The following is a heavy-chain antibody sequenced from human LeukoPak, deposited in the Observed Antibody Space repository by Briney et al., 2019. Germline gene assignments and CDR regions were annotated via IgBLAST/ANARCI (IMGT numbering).Heavy chain of an antibody. Sequence: GGSLRLSCAASGFTFSSYAMSWVRQAPGKGLEWVSAISGSGGSTYYADSVKGRFTISRDNSKNTLYLQMNSLRAEDTAVYYCAKDGLAYSSGWIHYYYYYYMDVWGKGTTVTVSS. V-gene: IGHV3-23*01. CDR2: ISGSGGST. CDR1: GFTFSSYA. J-gene: IGHJ6*03. CDR3: AKDGLAYSSGWIHYYYYYYMDV. D-gene: IGHD6-19*01.